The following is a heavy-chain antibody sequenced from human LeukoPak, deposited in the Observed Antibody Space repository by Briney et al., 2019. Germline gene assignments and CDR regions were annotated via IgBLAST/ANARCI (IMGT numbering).Heavy chain of an antibody. CDR1: GGSIRSTNW. Sequence: PSGTLSLTCGVSGGSIRSTNWWSWVRQPPGQGLEWIGEISLSGQTNFNPSLNGRVTMSLDESRNRLSLKLTSVTAADTAIYYCSRESGAFWPFGYWGQGTLVIV. V-gene: IGHV4-4*02. CDR2: ISLSGQT. CDR3: SRESGAFWPFGY. J-gene: IGHJ4*02. D-gene: IGHD1-26*01.